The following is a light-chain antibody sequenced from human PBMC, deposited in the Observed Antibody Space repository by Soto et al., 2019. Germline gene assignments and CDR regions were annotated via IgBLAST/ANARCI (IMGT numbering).Light chain of an antibody. J-gene: IGKJ5*01. V-gene: IGKV2-28*01. CDR1: QSLLHSNGYNY. Sequence: DIVMTQSPLSLPVTPGEPASISCRSSQSLLHSNGYNYLDCYLQKPGQSPQLLIYLGSNRASGVPDRFSGSGSGTDFTLKISRVEAEDVGVYYCMQALQTPRGTLGQGTRLEIK. CDR3: MQALQTPRGT. CDR2: LGS.